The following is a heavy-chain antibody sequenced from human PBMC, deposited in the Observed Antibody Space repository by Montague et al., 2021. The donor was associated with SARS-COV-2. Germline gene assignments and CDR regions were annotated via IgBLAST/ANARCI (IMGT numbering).Heavy chain of an antibody. CDR3: ARTSPYSGSYKEFDY. D-gene: IGHD1-26*01. CDR2: IDWDGDK. CDR1: GFSLKTPGMC. V-gene: IGHV2-70*11. J-gene: IGHJ4*02. Sequence: PALVTPTQTVTLTCTFSGFSLKTPGMCVSWIRQPPGKALEWLARIDWDGDKDFSTSLKTRLTVSRDTSKNQVVLTMTNMDPGDTATYYCARTSPYSGSYKEFDYWGQGVLATVSS.